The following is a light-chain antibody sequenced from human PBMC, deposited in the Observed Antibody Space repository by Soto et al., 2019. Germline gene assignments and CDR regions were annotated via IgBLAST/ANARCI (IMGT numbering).Light chain of an antibody. V-gene: IGLV1-40*01. CDR1: TSNLGAGYD. J-gene: IGLJ3*02. Sequence: QSVLTQPPSVSGAPGQRVALSCTGNTSNLGAGYDVHWYQQLPGAAPKLVIFGNRNRPSGVPERFSGSKSGTSASLAITGLQAEDEADYYCQAYDYSLTASVFGGGTKLTVL. CDR2: GNR. CDR3: QAYDYSLTASV.